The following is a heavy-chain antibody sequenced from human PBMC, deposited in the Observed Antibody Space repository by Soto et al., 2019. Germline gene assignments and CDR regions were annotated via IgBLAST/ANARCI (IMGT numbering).Heavy chain of an antibody. Sequence: SETLSLTCTVSGGSIGTYYWSWIRQPPGKGLEWIGYIYYSGSTDYNPSLKSRLTISVDTSKNQFSLKLTSVTAADTAVYYCAIASKTYDFWSALDVWGKGTTVTVSA. D-gene: IGHD3-3*01. V-gene: IGHV4-59*08. CDR2: IYYSGST. CDR3: AIASKTYDFWSALDV. CDR1: GGSIGTYY. J-gene: IGHJ6*04.